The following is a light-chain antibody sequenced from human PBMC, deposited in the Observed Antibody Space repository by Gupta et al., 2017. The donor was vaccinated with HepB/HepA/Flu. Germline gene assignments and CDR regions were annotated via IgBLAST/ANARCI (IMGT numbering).Light chain of an antibody. CDR3: QHFLSLT. CDR1: QSMSSW. Sequence: DIPMTQSPSTLSASVGDRVTITCRASQSMSSWLAWDQQKPGKAPKLLMYKSLRLGSGVQSRFSGRGAGTEFTLTSCGRQMDDFGTDDSQHFLSLTFGGGTKVEIK. CDR2: KSL. V-gene: IGKV1-5*03. J-gene: IGKJ4*01.